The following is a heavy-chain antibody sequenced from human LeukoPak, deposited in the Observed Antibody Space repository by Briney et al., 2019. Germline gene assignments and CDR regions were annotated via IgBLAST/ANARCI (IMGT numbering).Heavy chain of an antibody. CDR3: ARATYYYDSSGHSGGVYYFDY. CDR1: GGSISSYY. Sequence: SETLSLTCTVSGGSISSYYWSWIRQPPGKGLEWIGYIYYSGSTNYNPSLKSRVTISVDTSKNQFSLKLSSVTAADTAVYYCARATYYYDSSGHSGGVYYFDYWGQGTLVTVSS. CDR2: IYYSGST. D-gene: IGHD3-22*01. V-gene: IGHV4-59*01. J-gene: IGHJ4*02.